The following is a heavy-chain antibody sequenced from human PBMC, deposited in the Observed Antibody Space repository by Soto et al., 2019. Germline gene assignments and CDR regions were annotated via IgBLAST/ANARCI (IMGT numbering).Heavy chain of an antibody. Sequence: PGESLKISCKGSGYSFTSYWIGWVRQMPGKGLEWMGIIYPGDSDTRYSPSFQGQVTISADKSISTAYLQWSSLKASDTAMYYCARQSPPRYYGSGSYQDYYYGMDVWGQGTTVTV. V-gene: IGHV5-51*01. CDR1: GYSFTSYW. CDR2: IYPGDSDT. CDR3: ARQSPPRYYGSGSYQDYYYGMDV. J-gene: IGHJ6*02. D-gene: IGHD3-10*01.